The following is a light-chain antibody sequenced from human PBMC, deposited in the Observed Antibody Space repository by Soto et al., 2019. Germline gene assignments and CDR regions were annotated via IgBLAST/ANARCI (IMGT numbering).Light chain of an antibody. J-gene: IGKJ5*01. CDR3: QQRSSWIT. V-gene: IGKV3D-20*02. CDR1: QSVISSY. Sequence: DIVLTQSPGSLSLSAGDRATLSCRASQSVISSYLAWYQQKPGQAPRLLIYDASNRATGIPARFSGSGSATDFTLTISSLEPEDFAVYYCQQRSSWITFGQGTRLEIK. CDR2: DAS.